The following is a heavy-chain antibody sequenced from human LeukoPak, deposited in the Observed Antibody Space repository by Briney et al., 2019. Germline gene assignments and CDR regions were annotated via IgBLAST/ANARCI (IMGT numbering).Heavy chain of an antibody. CDR1: GYTFTGYY. CDR3: ARDAAGTTGDFDY. CDR2: INPNSGGT. Sequence: ASVKVSCKASGYTFTGYYMHWVRQAPGQGLEWMGWINPNSGGTNYAQKFQGRVTMTRDTSISTAYMELSRLRPDDTAVYYCARDAAGTTGDFDYWGQGTLVTVSS. J-gene: IGHJ4*02. D-gene: IGHD1-1*01. V-gene: IGHV1-2*02.